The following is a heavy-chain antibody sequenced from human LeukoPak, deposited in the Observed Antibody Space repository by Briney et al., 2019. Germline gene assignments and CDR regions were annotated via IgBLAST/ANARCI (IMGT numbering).Heavy chain of an antibody. D-gene: IGHD3-10*01. J-gene: IGHJ4*02. Sequence: PGGSLRLSCAASGFSFSSYAMSWVRQAPGKGLEWVSGISGSGGSIYYADSVKVRFTITRDNSKNTLYLQMNSLRVEDTGVYYCAKDETMVRGGSRPYWGQGTLVTVSS. CDR3: AKDETMVRGGSRPY. CDR1: GFSFSSYA. CDR2: ISGSGGSI. V-gene: IGHV3-23*01.